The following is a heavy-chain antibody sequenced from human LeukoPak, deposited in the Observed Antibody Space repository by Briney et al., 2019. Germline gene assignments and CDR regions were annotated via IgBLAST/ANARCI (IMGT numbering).Heavy chain of an antibody. Sequence: SETLSLTCAVYGGSFSGYYWSWIRQPPGKGMEWIGEINHSGSTNYNPSLKSRVTISVDTSKNQFSLKLSSVTAADTAVYYCARGQVNLGFDPWGQGTLVTVSS. CDR3: ARGQVNLGFDP. J-gene: IGHJ5*02. CDR2: INHSGST. D-gene: IGHD4-11*01. V-gene: IGHV4-34*01. CDR1: GGSFSGYY.